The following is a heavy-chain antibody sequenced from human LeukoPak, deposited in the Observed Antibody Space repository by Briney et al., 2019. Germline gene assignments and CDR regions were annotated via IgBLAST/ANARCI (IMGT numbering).Heavy chain of an antibody. CDR2: IIPIFGTA. J-gene: IGHJ4*02. CDR3: ARPRLHYYDSSGLYYFDY. CDR1: GGTFSSYA. Sequence: SVTVSCKASGGTFSSYAISWVRQAPGQGLEWMGGIIPIFGTANYAQKFQGRVTITADESTSTAYMELSSLRSEDTAVYYCARPRLHYYDSSGLYYFDYWGQGTLVTVSS. D-gene: IGHD3-22*01. V-gene: IGHV1-69*13.